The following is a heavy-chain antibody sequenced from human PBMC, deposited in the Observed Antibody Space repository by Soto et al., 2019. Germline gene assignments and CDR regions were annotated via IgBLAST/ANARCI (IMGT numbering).Heavy chain of an antibody. D-gene: IGHD4-17*01. CDR3: VRALESLYPHYGGGPYFDY. CDR2: ISSSSSYI. J-gene: IGHJ4*02. V-gene: IGHV3-21*01. Sequence: EVQLVESGGGLVKPGGSLRLSCAASGFTFSTYSMNWVRQAPGKGLEWVSSISSSSSYIYYADSVKGRFTISRDNAKNSLYLQMNSLRAEDTAVYYCVRALESLYPHYGGGPYFDYWGQGTLVTVSS. CDR1: GFTFSTYS.